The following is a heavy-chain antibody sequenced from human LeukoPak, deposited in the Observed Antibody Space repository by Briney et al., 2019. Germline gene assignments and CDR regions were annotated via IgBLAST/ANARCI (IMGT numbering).Heavy chain of an antibody. CDR3: ATAYYDFWSGPRGYYYYYGMDV. J-gene: IGHJ6*02. Sequence: GASVKVSCKVSGYTLTELSMHWVRQAPGKGLEWMGGFDPEDGGTIYAQKFQGRVTMTEDTSTDTAYMELSSLRSEDTAVYYCATAYYDFWSGPRGYYYYYGMDVWGQGTTVTVSS. CDR1: GYTLTELS. D-gene: IGHD3-3*01. CDR2: FDPEDGGT. V-gene: IGHV1-24*01.